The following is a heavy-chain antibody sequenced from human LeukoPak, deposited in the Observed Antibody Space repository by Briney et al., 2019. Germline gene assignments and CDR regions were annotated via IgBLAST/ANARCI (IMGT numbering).Heavy chain of an antibody. CDR3: ARAYYYDSSGYYPPIYYYYYMDV. D-gene: IGHD3-22*01. V-gene: IGHV4-38-2*01. CDR1: GYSISSGYY. J-gene: IGHJ6*03. Sequence: SETLSLTCAVSGYSISSGYYWGWIRQPPGKGLEWIGSIYHSGSTYYNPSLKSRVTISVDTSKNQFSLKLSSVTAADTAVYYCARAYYYDSSGYYPPIYYYYYMDVWGKGTTVTVSS. CDR2: IYHSGST.